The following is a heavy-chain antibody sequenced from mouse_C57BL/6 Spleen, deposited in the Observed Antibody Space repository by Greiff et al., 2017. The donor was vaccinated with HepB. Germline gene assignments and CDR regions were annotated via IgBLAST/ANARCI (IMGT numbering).Heavy chain of an antibody. CDR3: ARPYYYGSSYAFYYFDY. CDR1: GFTFSDYG. D-gene: IGHD1-1*01. J-gene: IGHJ2*01. V-gene: IGHV5-17*01. CDR2: ISSGSSTI. Sequence: EVMLVESGGGLVKPGGSLKLSCAASGFTFSDYGMHWVRQAPEKGLEWVAYISSGSSTIYYADTVKGRFTISSDNAKNTLFLQMTSLRSEDTAMYYCARPYYYGSSYAFYYFDYWGQGTTLTVSS.